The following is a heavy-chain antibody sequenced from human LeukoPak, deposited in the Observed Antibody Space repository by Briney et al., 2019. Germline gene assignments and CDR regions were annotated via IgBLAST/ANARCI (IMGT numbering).Heavy chain of an antibody. CDR1: GGSISSSSYY. Sequence: SETLSLTCTVSGGSISSSSYYWGWIRQPPGKGLEWIGSIYYSGSTYYNPSLKSRVTISVDTSKNQFSLRLSSVTAADTAVYYCATRLATIVLDYYYYYMDVWGKGTTVTVSS. CDR3: ATRLATIVLDYYYYYMDV. J-gene: IGHJ6*03. CDR2: IYYSGST. D-gene: IGHD4-11*01. V-gene: IGHV4-39*07.